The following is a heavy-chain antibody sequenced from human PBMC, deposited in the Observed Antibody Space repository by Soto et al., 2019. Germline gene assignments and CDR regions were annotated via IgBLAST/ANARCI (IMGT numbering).Heavy chain of an antibody. V-gene: IGHV1-46*01. Sequence: QVQLVQSGAEVKKPGASVKVSCKASGYTFTSYYMHWVRQAPGQGLEWMGIINPSGGSTSYAQKFQGRVIMTRDTSTSTVYMELSSLRSEDTAVYYCARTYYDSSGYYSFFDYWGQGTLVTVSS. D-gene: IGHD3-22*01. CDR1: GYTFTSYY. J-gene: IGHJ4*02. CDR3: ARTYYDSSGYYSFFDY. CDR2: INPSGGST.